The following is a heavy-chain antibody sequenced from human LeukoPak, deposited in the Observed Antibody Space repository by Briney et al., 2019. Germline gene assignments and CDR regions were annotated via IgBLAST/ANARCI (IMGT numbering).Heavy chain of an antibody. CDR2: ISSGSTYT. J-gene: IGHJ4*02. CDR3: ARGDYGGDYFDY. CDR1: GFTFSDHY. V-gene: IGHV3-11*05. D-gene: IGHD4-23*01. Sequence: GGSLRLSCEVSGFTFSDHYMSWIRQAPGKRLEWVSYISSGSTYTNYADSVEGRFTISTDNAKNSLYLQMNSLRAEDTAVYYCARGDYGGDYFDYWGQGTLVTVSS.